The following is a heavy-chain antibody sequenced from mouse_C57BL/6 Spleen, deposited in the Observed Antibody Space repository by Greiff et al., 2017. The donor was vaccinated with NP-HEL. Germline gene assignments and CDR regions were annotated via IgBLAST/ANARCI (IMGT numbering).Heavy chain of an antibody. D-gene: IGHD2-5*01. V-gene: IGHV1-22*01. CDR1: GYTFTDYN. CDR2: INPNNGGT. J-gene: IGHJ1*03. Sequence: EVQLQQSGPELVKPGASVKMSCKASGYTFTDYNMHWVKQSHGKSLEWIGYINPNNGGTRYNQKFKGKATLTVNKSSSTAYMELRSLTSEDSAVYYCARVNYSNYEWYFGVWGTGTTVTVS. CDR3: ARVNYSNYEWYFGV.